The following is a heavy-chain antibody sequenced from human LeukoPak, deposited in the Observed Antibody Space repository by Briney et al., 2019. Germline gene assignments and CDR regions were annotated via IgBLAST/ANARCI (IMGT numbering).Heavy chain of an antibody. Sequence: SETLSLTCTVSGGSISSHYWSWIRQSAGKGLEWIGYIYYTGTTNYNPSLKSRVTISVDTSKDQFSLKLSSVTAADTAVYFCARNAPLVDLSLNYGGRGTLVSVSS. D-gene: IGHD3-16*02. CDR2: IYYTGTT. J-gene: IGHJ4*02. V-gene: IGHV4-59*11. CDR1: GGSISSHY. CDR3: ARNAPLVDLSLNY.